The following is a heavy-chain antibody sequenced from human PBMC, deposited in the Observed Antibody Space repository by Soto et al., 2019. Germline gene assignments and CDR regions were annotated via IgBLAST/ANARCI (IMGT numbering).Heavy chain of an antibody. CDR2: INPSGGST. CDR3: ARPHPLAYVPPALDG. V-gene: IGHV1-46*01. Sequence: GASVKVSCKASGYTFTSYYMHWVRQAPGQGLEWMGIINPSGGSTSYAQKFQGRVTMTRDTSTSTVYMELSSLRSEDTAVYYCARPHPLAYVPPALDGWGQGTTVTVS. CDR1: GYTFTSYY. J-gene: IGHJ6*02. D-gene: IGHD3-10*02.